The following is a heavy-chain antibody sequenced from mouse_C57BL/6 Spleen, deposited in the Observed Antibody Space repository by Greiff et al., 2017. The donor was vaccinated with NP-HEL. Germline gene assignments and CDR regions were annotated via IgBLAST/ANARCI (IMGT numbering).Heavy chain of an antibody. J-gene: IGHJ2*01. Sequence: EVQGVESGGGLVQPGGSMKLSCVASGFTFSNYWMNWVRQSPEKGLEWVAQIRLKSDNYATHYAESVKGRFTISRDDSKSSVYLQMNNLRAEDTGIYYCTYYSNYVDFDYWGQGTTLTVSS. CDR3: TYYSNYVDFDY. D-gene: IGHD2-5*01. CDR1: GFTFSNYW. CDR2: IRLKSDNYAT. V-gene: IGHV6-3*01.